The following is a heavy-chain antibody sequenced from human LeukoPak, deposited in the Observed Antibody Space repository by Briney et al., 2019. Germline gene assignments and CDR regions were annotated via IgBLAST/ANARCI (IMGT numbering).Heavy chain of an antibody. CDR3: ARFRGSIYYFDY. Sequence: ASVKVSCKASGYTFTGYYMHWVRQAPGQGLEWMGWINPNSGGTNYAQKFQGRVTMTRDTSISTAYMELSRLRSDDTAVYYCARFRGSIYYFDYWGQGTLVTVSS. D-gene: IGHD5-12*01. J-gene: IGHJ4*02. CDR2: INPNSGGT. CDR1: GYTFTGYY. V-gene: IGHV1-2*02.